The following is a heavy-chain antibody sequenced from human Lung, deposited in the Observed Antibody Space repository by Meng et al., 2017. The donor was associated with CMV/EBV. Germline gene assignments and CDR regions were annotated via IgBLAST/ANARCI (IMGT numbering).Heavy chain of an antibody. CDR1: GFILSAYR. Sequence: GGSXRLXXAASGFILSAYRMAWLRQTPGKGLDWVAYISQDGSEIYYVDSVKGRFTISRDNAKNSLFLQMHNLRAEDTAVYHCARDKGDFTIWFDPWGQGTLVTFSS. CDR3: ARDKGDFTIWFDP. J-gene: IGHJ5*02. V-gene: IGHV3-7*01. CDR2: ISQDGSEI. D-gene: IGHD2-21*02.